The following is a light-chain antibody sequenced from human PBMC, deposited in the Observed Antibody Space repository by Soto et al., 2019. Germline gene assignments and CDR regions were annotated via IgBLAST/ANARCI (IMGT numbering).Light chain of an antibody. CDR1: QSLLHITGETF. J-gene: IGKJ5*01. CDR2: EVS. V-gene: IGKV2D-29*02. Sequence: DVVITQTPLCLSVAPGQPASISCKSSQSLLHITGETFLFWYLQKPGQSPQLLIYEVSTRVSGVPDRFSGSGSGTDLTLEISRVETDDVGIYYCMQSTQLPPTFGHGTRLEIK. CDR3: MQSTQLPPT.